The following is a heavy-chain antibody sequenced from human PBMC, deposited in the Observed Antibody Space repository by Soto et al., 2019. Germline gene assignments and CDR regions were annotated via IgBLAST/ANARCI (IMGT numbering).Heavy chain of an antibody. CDR3: ARDAVSTIGDFDY. Sequence: QVQLVQSGPEVTKPGASVKVSCKASGYSFIGYYLHWIRQAPGQGLEWMGWINPNSGATNQAQKFQGRVTMARDRSITTAYLELSRLAPDDTAIYFCARDAVSTIGDFDYWGQGTLVTVSS. J-gene: IGHJ4*02. CDR1: GYSFIGYY. CDR2: INPNSGAT. V-gene: IGHV1-2*02. D-gene: IGHD5-12*01.